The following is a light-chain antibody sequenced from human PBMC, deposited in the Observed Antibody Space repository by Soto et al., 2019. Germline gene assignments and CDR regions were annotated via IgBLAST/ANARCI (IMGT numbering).Light chain of an antibody. CDR1: QSVSSN. CDR3: QQYNNWP. CDR2: GAS. Sequence: EIVMTQSPATLSVSPGERATLSCRASQSVSSNLAWYQQKPGQAPRLLIYGASTRATGIPARLSGSGSGTEFTLTISSLQSEDFAVYYCQQYNNWPFGQGTKVDIK. V-gene: IGKV3-15*01. J-gene: IGKJ1*01.